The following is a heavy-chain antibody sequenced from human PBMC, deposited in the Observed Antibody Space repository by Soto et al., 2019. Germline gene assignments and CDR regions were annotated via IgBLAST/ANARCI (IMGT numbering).Heavy chain of an antibody. Sequence: PGESLKISCKGSGYSFTSYWISWVRQMPGKGLEWMGRIDPSDSYTNYSPSFQGHVTISADKSISTAYLQWSSLKASDTAMYYCARMTSPHLRYFDWLIPPRFYGMDVWGQGTTVTVSS. CDR3: ARMTSPHLRYFDWLIPPRFYGMDV. J-gene: IGHJ6*02. CDR1: GYSFTSYW. V-gene: IGHV5-10-1*01. CDR2: IDPSDSYT. D-gene: IGHD3-9*01.